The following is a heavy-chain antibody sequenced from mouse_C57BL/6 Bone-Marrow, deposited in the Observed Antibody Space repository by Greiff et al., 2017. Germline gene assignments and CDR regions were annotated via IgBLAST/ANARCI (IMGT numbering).Heavy chain of an antibody. CDR1: GYTFTSYG. CDR2: IYPRSGNT. J-gene: IGHJ2*01. Sequence: QVQLQQSGAELARPGASVKLSCKASGYTFTSYGISWVKQRTGQGLEWIGEIYPRSGNTYYNEKFKGKDTLAADKSSSTAYMELRSLTSEDSAVYFCASNILGFDYWGQGTTLTVSS. V-gene: IGHV1-81*01. CDR3: ASNILGFDY.